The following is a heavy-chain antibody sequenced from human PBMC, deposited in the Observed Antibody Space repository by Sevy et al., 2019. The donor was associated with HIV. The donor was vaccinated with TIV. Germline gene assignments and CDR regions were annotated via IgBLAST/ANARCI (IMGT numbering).Heavy chain of an antibody. CDR2: INPNNGGT. D-gene: IGHD3-16*01. V-gene: IGHV1-2*02. J-gene: IGHJ4*02. Sequence: ASVKVSCKASGYTFTGYYIHWLRQAPGQGLEWVGWINPNNGGTKYAQKFQGRVTMTRDTSINTAYMELSRLKSDDTAVYYCGREARGGDAGYWGQGTLVTVSS. CDR1: GYTFTGYY. CDR3: GREARGGDAGY.